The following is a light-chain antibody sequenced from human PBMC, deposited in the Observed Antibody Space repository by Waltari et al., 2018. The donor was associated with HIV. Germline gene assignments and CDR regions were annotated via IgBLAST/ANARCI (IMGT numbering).Light chain of an antibody. V-gene: IGKV3-11*01. J-gene: IGKJ5*01. Sequence: EIVLTQSPVTLSLSPGESATLSCRASQSVSSYLAWYQQKPGQAPRLLNYDASHRATGIPASFSGSGSGTDFTLTISSLEPEDFAVYYCQQRKDWPITFGQGTRLEIK. CDR2: DAS. CDR1: QSVSSY. CDR3: QQRKDWPIT.